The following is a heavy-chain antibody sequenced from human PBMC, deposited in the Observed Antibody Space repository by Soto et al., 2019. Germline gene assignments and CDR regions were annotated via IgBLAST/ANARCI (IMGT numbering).Heavy chain of an antibody. V-gene: IGHV4-4*02. CDR1: GVSMSSHDW. J-gene: IGHJ4*02. D-gene: IGHD6-13*01. CDR3: ATKDTSRFY. CDR2: SHQSGDT. Sequence: QVQLQESGPGLVKPSGTLSLTCAVSGVSMSSHDWWTWVRQPPGKGLEWIGESHQSGDTNYNSSLDSRVTISVDKSKNQFSLNLSSVTVADTAVYYCATKDTSRFYRGQGTLFTVSS.